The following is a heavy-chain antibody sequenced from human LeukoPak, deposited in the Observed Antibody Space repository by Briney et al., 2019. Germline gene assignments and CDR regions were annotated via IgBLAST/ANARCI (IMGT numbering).Heavy chain of an antibody. Sequence: SETLSLTCAVYGGSFSGYYWSWIRQPPGQGLEWIGEINHSGSTNYNPSLKSRVTISVDTSKNQFSLKLSSVTAADTAVYYCAIGSQGLGYCSGGSCRAKIFDYWGQGTLVTVSS. CDR1: GGSFSGYY. D-gene: IGHD2-15*01. CDR3: AIGSQGLGYCSGGSCRAKIFDY. CDR2: INHSGST. J-gene: IGHJ4*02. V-gene: IGHV4-34*01.